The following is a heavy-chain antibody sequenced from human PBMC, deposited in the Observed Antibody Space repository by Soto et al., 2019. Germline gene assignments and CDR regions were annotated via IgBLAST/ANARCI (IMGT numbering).Heavy chain of an antibody. J-gene: IGHJ4*02. Sequence: SETLSLTCAVSGASISGSYYYWARLRQSPGKGPEWIGSVFYTGFTSYNPSLESRVSVSVDTSKSQFSLKLSAVTAADTAVYYCATSQKGYNWNYFDHWGQGALVTVSS. CDR3: ATSQKGYNWNYFDH. CDR1: GASISGSYYY. V-gene: IGHV4-39*01. D-gene: IGHD1-20*01. CDR2: VFYTGFT.